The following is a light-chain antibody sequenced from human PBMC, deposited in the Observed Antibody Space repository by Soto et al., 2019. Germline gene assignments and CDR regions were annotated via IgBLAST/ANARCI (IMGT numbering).Light chain of an antibody. J-gene: IGLJ3*02. CDR3: AAWDDSLNGPV. CDR2: IND. Sequence: QSVLTQPPSASGTPGQRITISCSGSSSNIGDNPVNWYQQLPGAAPKLLIYINDQRPSGVPDRFSGSKSGTSASLAISGLQPEDEADYHCAAWDDSLNGPVFGGGTKLTVL. V-gene: IGLV1-44*01. CDR1: SSNIGDNP.